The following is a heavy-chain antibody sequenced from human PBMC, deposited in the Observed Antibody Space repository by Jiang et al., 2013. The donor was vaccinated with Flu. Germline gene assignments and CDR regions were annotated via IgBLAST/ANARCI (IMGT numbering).Heavy chain of an antibody. J-gene: IGHJ6*02. D-gene: IGHD3-10*01. CDR2: ISYDGSNK. V-gene: IGHV3-30-3*01. Sequence: QLLESGGGVVQPGRSLRLSCAASGFTFSSYAMHWVRQAPGKGLEWVAVISYDGSNKYYADSVKGRFTISRDNSKNTLYLQMNSLRAEDTAVYYCARDIWFGRPLDYYGMDVWGQGTTVTVSS. CDR3: ARDIWFGRPLDYYGMDV. CDR1: GFTFSSYA.